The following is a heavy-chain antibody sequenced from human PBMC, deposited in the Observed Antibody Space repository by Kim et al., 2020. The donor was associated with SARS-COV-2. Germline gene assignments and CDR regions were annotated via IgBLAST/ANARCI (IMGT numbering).Heavy chain of an antibody. V-gene: IGHV4-31*03. CDR1: GGSISSGGYY. CDR3: ARAPRLGWRPANDAFDI. Sequence: SETLSLTCTVSGGSISSGGYYWSWIRQHPGKGLEWIGYIYYSGSTYYNPSLKSRITISVDTSKNQFSLKLSSVTAADTAVYYCARAPRLGWRPANDAFDIWGQGTMVTVSS. D-gene: IGHD3-9*01. J-gene: IGHJ3*02. CDR2: IYYSGST.